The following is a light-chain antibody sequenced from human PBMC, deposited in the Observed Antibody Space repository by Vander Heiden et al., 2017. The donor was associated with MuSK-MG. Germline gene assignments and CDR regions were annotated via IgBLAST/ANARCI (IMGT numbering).Light chain of an antibody. CDR1: QGISSY. Sequence: AIRMTQSPSSFSASTGDRVTITCRASQGISSYLAWYQQKPGKAPKLLIYAASTLQSGVPSRFSGSGSGTDFTLTSSCLKSEDFATYYCKQYYRDHRWTLGQGTKVXIK. V-gene: IGKV1-8*01. J-gene: IGKJ1*01. CDR2: AAS. CDR3: KQYYRDHRWT.